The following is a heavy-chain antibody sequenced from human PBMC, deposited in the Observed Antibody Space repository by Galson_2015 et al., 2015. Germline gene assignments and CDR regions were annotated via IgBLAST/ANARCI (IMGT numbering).Heavy chain of an antibody. CDR2: IYPGDSDT. V-gene: IGHV5-51*03. CDR3: ARLPAAHTYYYYGMDV. CDR1: GSSFTSYW. J-gene: IGHJ6*02. D-gene: IGHD2-2*01. Sequence: QSGAEVTKPGESLQISCKGSGSSFTSYWIGWVRQMPGKGLEWMGIIYPGDSDTRYSPSFQGQVTISADKSISTAYLQWSSLKASDAAMYYCARLPAAHTYYYYGMDVWGQGTTVTVSS.